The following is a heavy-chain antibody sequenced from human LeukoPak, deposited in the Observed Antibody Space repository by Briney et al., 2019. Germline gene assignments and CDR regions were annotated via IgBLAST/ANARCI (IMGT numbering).Heavy chain of an antibody. J-gene: IGHJ3*02. CDR1: GFTFSNYA. CDR2: ISGSGGST. CDR3: AKDRITSSWYYDAFDI. D-gene: IGHD6-13*01. Sequence: GGSLRLSCAASGFTFSNYAMSWVRQAPGKGLEWVSAISGSGGSTYYADSVKGRFTISRDNSKNTLYLQMNSLRAEDTAVYYCAKDRITSSWYYDAFDIWGQGTMVTVSS. V-gene: IGHV3-23*01.